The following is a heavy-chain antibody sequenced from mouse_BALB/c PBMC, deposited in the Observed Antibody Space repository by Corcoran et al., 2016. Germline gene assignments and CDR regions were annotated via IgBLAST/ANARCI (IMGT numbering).Heavy chain of an antibody. CDR2: INTYTGEP. J-gene: IGHJ4*01. Sequence: QIQLVQSGPELKKPGETVKISCKASGYTFTNYGMNWVKQSPGKGLKWMGWINTYTGEPTYADDFKGRFAFSFATSASTAYLQINNLKNEDMATYFCARAPLAYYAMDYWGQGTSVTVSS. CDR3: ARAPLAYYAMDY. V-gene: IGHV9-1*02. CDR1: GYTFTNYG.